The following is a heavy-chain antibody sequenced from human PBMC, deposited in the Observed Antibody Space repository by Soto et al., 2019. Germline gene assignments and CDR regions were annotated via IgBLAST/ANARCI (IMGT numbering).Heavy chain of an antibody. CDR1: GFTFSSYS. J-gene: IGHJ3*02. Sequence: PGGSLRLSCAASGFTFSSYSMNWVRQAPGKGLEWVSSISSSSSYIYYADSVKGRFTISRDNAKNSLYLQMNSLRAEDTAVYYCARDGGPVVYEDHFAFDIWGQGTMVTVAS. D-gene: IGHD2-8*02. V-gene: IGHV3-21*01. CDR3: ARDGGPVVYEDHFAFDI. CDR2: ISSSSSYI.